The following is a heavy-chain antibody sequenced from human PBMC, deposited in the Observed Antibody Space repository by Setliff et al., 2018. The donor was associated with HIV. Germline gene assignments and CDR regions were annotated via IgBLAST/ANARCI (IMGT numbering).Heavy chain of an antibody. CDR1: GVSISSSNW. CDR3: AREIPFRGNANMWDYYAMDV. V-gene: IGHV4-4*02. CDR2: VSHSGST. D-gene: IGHD3-16*01. J-gene: IGHJ6*02. Sequence: SETLSLTCAVSGVSISSSNWWTWVRQPPGKGLEWIGEVSHSGSTNYNPSLKSRVTISVDKSKNQFSLRLTSVTAADTAVYYCAREIPFRGNANMWDYYAMDVWGQGITVTVSS.